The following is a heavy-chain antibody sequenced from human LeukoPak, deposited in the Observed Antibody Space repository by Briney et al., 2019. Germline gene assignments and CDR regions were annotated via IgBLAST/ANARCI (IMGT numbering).Heavy chain of an antibody. V-gene: IGHV4-39*01. Sequence: SETLSPTCTVSGGSISSSSYYWGWIRQPPGKGLEWIGSIYYSGSTYYNPSLKSRVTISVDTSKNQFSLKLSSVTAADTAVYYXASTRGSWYLGYYYYYMDXWGKXXTVT. CDR2: IYYSGST. CDR1: GGSISSSSYY. CDR3: ASTRGSWYLGYYYYYMDX. J-gene: IGHJ6*03. D-gene: IGHD6-13*01.